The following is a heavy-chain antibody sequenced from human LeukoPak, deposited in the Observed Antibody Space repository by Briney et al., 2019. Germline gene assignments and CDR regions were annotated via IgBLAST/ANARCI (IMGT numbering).Heavy chain of an antibody. CDR2: IHYSGST. Sequence: SETLSLTCTVSGGSISSYYWGWIRQPPGKGLEWIGSIHYSGSTSYNPSLKSRVTISVDTSKNQFSLKLSSVTAADTAVYYCARPGDCSSTSCYSRFDPWGQGTLVTVSS. CDR3: ARPGDCSSTSCYSRFDP. D-gene: IGHD2-2*01. V-gene: IGHV4-39*01. J-gene: IGHJ5*02. CDR1: GGSISSYY.